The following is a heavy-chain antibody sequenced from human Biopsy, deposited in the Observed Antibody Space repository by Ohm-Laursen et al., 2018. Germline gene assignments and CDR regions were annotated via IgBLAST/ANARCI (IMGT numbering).Heavy chain of an antibody. CDR1: GFTLSDHY. CDR2: TKNKANSYTT. V-gene: IGHV3-72*01. Sequence: GPLRLSCTASGFTLSDHYIDWVRQAPGKGLAWVGRTKNKANSYTTEYAASVKGRFTISRDDSKNSLYLQMNSLKIEDTAVYYCGRWGSGAADIRGQGTVVTVSS. D-gene: IGHD2-21*01. CDR3: GRWGSGAADI. J-gene: IGHJ3*02.